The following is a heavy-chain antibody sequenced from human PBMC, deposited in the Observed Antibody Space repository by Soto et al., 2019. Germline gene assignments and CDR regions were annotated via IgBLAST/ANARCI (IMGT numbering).Heavy chain of an antibody. Sequence: SGPTLVNPTQTLTLTCTFSGFSLTTSGVGVGWIRQPPGKALEWLALIYWGDDQRYTPSLKSRLTITKDTSKNQVVLTMTNMDPVDTATYYCAHRPSATYYYGSGSYYNGFVPWGHGTLVTVS. CDR2: IYWGDDQ. CDR1: GFSLTTSGVG. V-gene: IGHV2-5*02. CDR3: AHRPSATYYYGSGSYYNGFVP. D-gene: IGHD3-10*01. J-gene: IGHJ5*02.